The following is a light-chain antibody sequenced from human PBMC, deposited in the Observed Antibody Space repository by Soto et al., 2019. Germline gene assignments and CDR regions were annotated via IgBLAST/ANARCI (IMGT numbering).Light chain of an antibody. CDR2: KAT. J-gene: IGKJ2*01. CDR3: QQYNDSQYN. Sequence: DIQLTQSPSTLSASVGDGVTITCRSSQSSGSWLAWYQQKPGQAPKLLIYKATNLQSGVPSRFIGSGSGTDFSLTISSLQTGDSATYVGQQYNDSQYNFGPGTKLE. CDR1: QSSGSW. V-gene: IGKV1-5*03.